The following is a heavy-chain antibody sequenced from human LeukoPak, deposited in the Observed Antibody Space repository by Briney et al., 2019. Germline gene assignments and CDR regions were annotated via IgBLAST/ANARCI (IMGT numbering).Heavy chain of an antibody. J-gene: IGHJ4*02. CDR3: VRLSSERIAVAAAPRRLDY. CDR2: IYPGDSDT. D-gene: IGHD6-19*01. Sequence: GESLKISCKGSGYSFTSYWIGWVRQMPGKGLEWMGIIYPGDSDTRYSPSFQGQVTISADKSISTAYLQWSSLKASDTAMYYCVRLSSERIAVAAAPRRLDYWGQGTLVTVSS. CDR1: GYSFTSYW. V-gene: IGHV5-51*01.